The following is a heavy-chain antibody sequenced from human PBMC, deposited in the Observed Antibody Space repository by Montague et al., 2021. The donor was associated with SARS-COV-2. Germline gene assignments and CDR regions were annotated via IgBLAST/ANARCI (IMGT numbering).Heavy chain of an antibody. CDR2: INHSGST. Sequence: SETLSLTCAVYGGSFSGYYWSWIRQPPGKGLEWIGEINHSGSTNYNPSLKSRVTISVDTSKNQFSLKLSSVTAADTAVHYCARGYDYVWGSYRYLHWFDPWGQGTLVTVSS. CDR3: ARGYDYVWGSYRYLHWFDP. J-gene: IGHJ5*02. CDR1: GGSFSGYY. D-gene: IGHD3-16*02. V-gene: IGHV4-34*01.